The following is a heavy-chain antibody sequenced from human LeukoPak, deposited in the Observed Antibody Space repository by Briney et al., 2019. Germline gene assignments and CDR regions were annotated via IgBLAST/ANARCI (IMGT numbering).Heavy chain of an antibody. CDR2: IYYSGST. CDR1: GGSISSYY. Sequence: SETLSLTCTVSGGSISSYYRSWIRQPPGKGLEWIGYIYYSGSTNYNPSLKSRVTTSVDPSQHQFSLKLSSATAADTAVYYCARSRWFDCWGQGTLVTVSS. V-gene: IGHV4-59*01. CDR3: ARSRWFDC. J-gene: IGHJ5*01.